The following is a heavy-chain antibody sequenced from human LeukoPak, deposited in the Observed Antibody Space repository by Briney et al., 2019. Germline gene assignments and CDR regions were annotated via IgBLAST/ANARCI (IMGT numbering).Heavy chain of an antibody. D-gene: IGHD3-10*01. CDR3: ARDYYYGSGGYYPGD. Sequence: ASVKVSCKASGYTFTGYYMHWVRQAPGQGLEWMGWINPNSGGTNYAQKFQGKVTMTRDTSISTAYMELSRLRSDDTAVYYCARDYYYGSGGYYPGDWGQGTLVTVSS. V-gene: IGHV1-2*02. J-gene: IGHJ4*02. CDR2: INPNSGGT. CDR1: GYTFTGYY.